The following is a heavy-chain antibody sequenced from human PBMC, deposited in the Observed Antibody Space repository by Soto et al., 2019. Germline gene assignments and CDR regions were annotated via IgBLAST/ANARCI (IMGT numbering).Heavy chain of an antibody. CDR1: GDSVSNNSAA. V-gene: IGHV6-1*01. CDR3: ARVPGKAVAGHYAY. J-gene: IGHJ4*02. Sequence: SQTLSLTCAISGDSVSNNSAAWIWIRQSPSRGLEWLGRTYYRSKWYYDYALSVKSRISINPDTSKNHFSLQLKSVTPEDAAVYYCARVPGKAVAGHYAYWGQGTLVTVSS. CDR2: TYYRSKWYY. D-gene: IGHD6-19*01.